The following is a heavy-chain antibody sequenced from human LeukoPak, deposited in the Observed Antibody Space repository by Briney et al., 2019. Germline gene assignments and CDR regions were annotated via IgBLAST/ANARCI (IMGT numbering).Heavy chain of an antibody. CDR1: GGSISSNY. D-gene: IGHD3-10*01. Sequence: SETLSLTCIVSGGSISSNYWSWIRQPPGKGLEWIGHIYYSGSTNYNPSLKSRVTISVDTSKNQFSLKLSSVTAADTAVYYCARGSYGSGSYYKAEFDYWGQGTLVTVSS. J-gene: IGHJ4*02. CDR3: ARGSYGSGSYYKAEFDY. V-gene: IGHV4-59*12. CDR2: IYYSGST.